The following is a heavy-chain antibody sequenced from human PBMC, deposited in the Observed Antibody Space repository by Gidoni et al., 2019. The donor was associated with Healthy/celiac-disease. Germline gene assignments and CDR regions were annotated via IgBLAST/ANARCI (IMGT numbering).Heavy chain of an antibody. Sequence: QVTLKEAGPVLVKPTETLTLTCTSNARMGVSWIRQPPGKALEWLAHIFSNDENSYSTSLKSRLTISKDTSKSQVVLTMTNIDPVDTATYYCARYGGDFGAFDIWGQGTMVTVSS. J-gene: IGHJ3*02. CDR1: NARMG. CDR2: IFSNDEN. D-gene: IGHD3-3*01. V-gene: IGHV2-26*01. CDR3: ARYGGDFGAFDI.